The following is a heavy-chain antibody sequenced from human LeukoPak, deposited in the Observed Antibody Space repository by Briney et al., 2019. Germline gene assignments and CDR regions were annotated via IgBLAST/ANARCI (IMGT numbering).Heavy chain of an antibody. J-gene: IGHJ4*02. D-gene: IGHD2-2*01. CDR3: ARGLSRTPPGGY. Sequence: SETLSLTCAVYGGSFSAYYWTWIRQPPGKGLEWIGEINHSGSTNYNPSLKSRVTISVDTSKNQFSLKLNSVTAADTAVYFCARGLSRTPPGGYWGQGTLVTVSS. V-gene: IGHV4-34*01. CDR1: GGSFSAYY. CDR2: INHSGST.